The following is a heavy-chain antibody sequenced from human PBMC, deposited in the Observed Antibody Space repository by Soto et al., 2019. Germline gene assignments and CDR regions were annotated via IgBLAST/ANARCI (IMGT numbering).Heavy chain of an antibody. CDR3: ARTGYSYLDI. CDR2: IYYSGST. CDR1: GGSISSYY. V-gene: IGHV4-59*08. D-gene: IGHD5-18*01. J-gene: IGHJ3*02. Sequence: PSESLSLTCTVSGGSISSYYWSWIRQPSGKGLEWIGYIYYSGSTNYNPSLKSRVTISVDTSKNQFSLKLSSVTAADTAVYYCARTGYSYLDIWGQGTMVTVSS.